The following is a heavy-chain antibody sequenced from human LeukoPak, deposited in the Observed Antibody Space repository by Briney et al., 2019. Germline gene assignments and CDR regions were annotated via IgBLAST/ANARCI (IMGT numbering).Heavy chain of an antibody. CDR1: GFTASHYD. CDR2: IGTTGDVR. J-gene: IGHJ4*02. CDR3: ARGETHDC. D-gene: IGHD4-23*01. Sequence: PGGSLRLSCAASGFTASHYDMNWVRQAPGKGLEWVSYIGTTGDVRYYADSVKGRFTISRGNTKNSVYLQMNNLRAEDTAVYYCARGETHDCWGQGTLVIVSS. V-gene: IGHV3-48*03.